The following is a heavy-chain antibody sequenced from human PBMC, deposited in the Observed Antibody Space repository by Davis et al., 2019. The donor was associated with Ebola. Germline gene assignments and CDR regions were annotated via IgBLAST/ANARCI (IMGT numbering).Heavy chain of an antibody. D-gene: IGHD3-3*02. Sequence: AASVKVSCKASGYTFTSYGISWVRQAPGQGLEWMGWISAYNGNTNYAQKLQGRVTMTTDTSTSTAYMELRSLRSDDTAVYYCARGRGRIFGVVIIYSYGMDVWGQGTTVTVSS. CDR1: GYTFTSYG. CDR3: ARGRGRIFGVVIIYSYGMDV. V-gene: IGHV1-18*01. CDR2: ISAYNGNT. J-gene: IGHJ6*02.